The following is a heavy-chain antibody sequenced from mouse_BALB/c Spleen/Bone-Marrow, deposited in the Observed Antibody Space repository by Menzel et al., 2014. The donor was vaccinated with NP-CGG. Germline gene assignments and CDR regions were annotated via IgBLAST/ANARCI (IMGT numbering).Heavy chain of an antibody. J-gene: IGHJ2*01. CDR3: ARCYYGNYFDY. CDR2: INPSNGRT. V-gene: IGHV1S81*02. Sequence: VQLQQSGAELVKPGPSVKLSCKASGYTFTSYWMHWVKQRPGQGLEWIGEINPSNGRTNYNEKFKSKATLTVDKSSSTAYMQLSSLTSEDSAVYYCARCYYGNYFDYWGQGTTLTVSS. CDR1: GYTFTSYW. D-gene: IGHD2-1*01.